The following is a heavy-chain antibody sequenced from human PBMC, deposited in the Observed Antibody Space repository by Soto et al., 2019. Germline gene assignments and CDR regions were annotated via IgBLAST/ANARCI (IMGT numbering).Heavy chain of an antibody. D-gene: IGHD2-15*01. J-gene: IGHJ6*03. CDR2: INHSGCT. CDR1: GGSFSGYY. Sequence: PSATLSLTCAVYGGSFSGYYWSWIRQPPGKGLEWIGKINHSGCTNYNPSLKSRVTISVDTSKNQFSLKLSSVTAADTAVYYCARGRGRYCSGGSCYSGGYYYYYMDVWGKGTTVTVSS. CDR3: ARGRGRYCSGGSCYSGGYYYYYMDV. V-gene: IGHV4-34*01.